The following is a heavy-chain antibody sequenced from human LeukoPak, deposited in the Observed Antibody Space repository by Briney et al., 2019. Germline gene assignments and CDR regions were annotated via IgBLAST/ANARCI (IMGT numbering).Heavy chain of an antibody. CDR1: GFTFSNAW. Sequence: GGSLRLSCAASGFTFSNAWMSWVRQAPGKGLEWVGRIKSKTDGGITDYAAPVKGRFTISRDDSKNTLYLQMNSLKTEDTAVYYCTTAVTYCSGGSCYYYYYGMDAWGQGTTVTVSS. D-gene: IGHD2-15*01. V-gene: IGHV3-15*01. J-gene: IGHJ6*02. CDR3: TTAVTYCSGGSCYYYYYGMDA. CDR2: IKSKTDGGIT.